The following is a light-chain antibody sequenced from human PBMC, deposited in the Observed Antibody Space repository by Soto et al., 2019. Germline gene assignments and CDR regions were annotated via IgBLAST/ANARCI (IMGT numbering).Light chain of an antibody. CDR2: RNN. J-gene: IGLJ2*01. V-gene: IGLV1-47*01. Sequence: QTVVTQPPSASGTPGQRVTISCSGSSSNIGSNFIYWYQQLPGTAPKLLIYRNNERPSGVPDRFSGSKSGTSASLAISGLRSEDEADYHCAAWDDSLSGVVFGGGTKLTV. CDR3: AAWDDSLSGVV. CDR1: SSNIGSNF.